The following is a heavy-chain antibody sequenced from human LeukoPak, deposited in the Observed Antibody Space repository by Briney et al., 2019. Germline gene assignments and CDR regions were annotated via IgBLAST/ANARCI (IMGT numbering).Heavy chain of an antibody. J-gene: IGHJ4*02. CDR2: TSGSGGST. CDR1: GFTFSSYA. V-gene: IGHV3-23*01. D-gene: IGHD2-2*01. Sequence: LPGGSLRLSCAASGFTFSSYAMSWVRQAPGKGLEWVSATSGSGGSTYYADSVKGRFTIFRDNSKNTLYLQMNSLRAEDTAVYYCAKYMEPAAMTRSPDFDYWGQGTLVTVSS. CDR3: AKYMEPAAMTRSPDFDY.